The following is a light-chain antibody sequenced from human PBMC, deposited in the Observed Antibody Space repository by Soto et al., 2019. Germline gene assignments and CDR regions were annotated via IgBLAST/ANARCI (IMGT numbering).Light chain of an antibody. CDR1: KDINNY. Sequence: DIPMTQSPSSLSASVGERVTITCRASKDINNYLAWYQVQPGKGPKLLIYAASTLQSGVPSRFSGSGSGTDFTLTISSLQPEDVATYFCQKYNSAPRTFGQGTRVEI. J-gene: IGKJ1*01. CDR3: QKYNSAPRT. V-gene: IGKV1-27*01. CDR2: AAS.